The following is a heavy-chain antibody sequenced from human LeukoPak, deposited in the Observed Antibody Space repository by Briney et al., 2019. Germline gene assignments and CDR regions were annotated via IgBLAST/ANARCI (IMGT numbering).Heavy chain of an antibody. CDR3: ARDSVSSSCFDY. V-gene: IGHV3-21*01. Sequence: PGGSLRLSCAASGFTFSGYSMNWVRQAPGKGLEWVSFISSSSSYIYYADSVKGRFTISRDNAKNSLYLQMNSLRAEDTAVYYCARDSVSSSCFDYWGQGTLVTVSS. J-gene: IGHJ4*02. CDR1: GFTFSGYS. CDR2: ISSSSSYI. D-gene: IGHD6-13*01.